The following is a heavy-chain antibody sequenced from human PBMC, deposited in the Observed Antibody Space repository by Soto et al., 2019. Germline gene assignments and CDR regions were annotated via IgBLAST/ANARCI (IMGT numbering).Heavy chain of an antibody. J-gene: IGHJ4*02. Sequence: EVQLVESGGGLVQPGGSLRLSCAASGFTFSSYWMSWVRQAPGKGLEWVANIKQDGSEKYYVDSVKGRFTISRDNAKNSLYPQMNSLRAEDTAVYYCASMRYNWNWGYFDYWGQGTLVTVSS. D-gene: IGHD1-7*01. CDR3: ASMRYNWNWGYFDY. V-gene: IGHV3-7*01. CDR1: GFTFSSYW. CDR2: IKQDGSEK.